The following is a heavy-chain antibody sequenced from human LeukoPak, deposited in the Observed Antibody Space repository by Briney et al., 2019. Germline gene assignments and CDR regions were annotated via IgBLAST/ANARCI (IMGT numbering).Heavy chain of an antibody. CDR3: ARVSRFVVVPAARSHYGMDV. J-gene: IGHJ6*02. CDR2: INHSGST. V-gene: IGHV4-34*01. Sequence: SETLSLTCAVYGGSFSGYYWSWIRQPPGKGLEWIGEINHSGSTNYNPSLKSRVTISVDTSKNQFSLKLSSVTAADTAVYYCARVSRFVVVPAARSHYGMDVWGQGTTVTVSS. CDR1: GGSFSGYY. D-gene: IGHD2-2*01.